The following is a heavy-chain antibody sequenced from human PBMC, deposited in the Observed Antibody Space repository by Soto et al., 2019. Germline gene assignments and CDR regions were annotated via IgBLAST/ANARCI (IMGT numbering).Heavy chain of an antibody. CDR2: IYYSGIA. D-gene: IGHD5-12*01. Sequence: SETLSLTCTVSGVSISTYYWSWIRQPPGKGLEWIGYIYYSGIAKYNPSLESRVTTSVDTSKNHFSLNLSSVTAADTAVYYCARGRGYDLYYFDYWGQGILVTVSS. CDR1: GVSISTYY. V-gene: IGHV4-59*01. J-gene: IGHJ4*02. CDR3: ARGRGYDLYYFDY.